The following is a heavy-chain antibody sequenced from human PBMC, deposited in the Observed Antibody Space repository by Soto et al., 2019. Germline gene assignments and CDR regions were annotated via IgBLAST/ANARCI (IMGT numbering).Heavy chain of an antibody. CDR3: ARPRGPYYYYGMDV. D-gene: IGHD3-10*01. V-gene: IGHV3-30-3*01. CDR2: ISYDGSNK. J-gene: IGHJ6*02. Sequence: QVQLVESGGGVVQPGRSLRLSCAASGFTFSSYAMHWVRQAPGKGLEWVAVISYDGSNKYYADSVKGRFTISRDNXXNTLYLQMNSLRAEDTAVYYCARPRGPYYYYGMDVWGQGTTVTVSS. CDR1: GFTFSSYA.